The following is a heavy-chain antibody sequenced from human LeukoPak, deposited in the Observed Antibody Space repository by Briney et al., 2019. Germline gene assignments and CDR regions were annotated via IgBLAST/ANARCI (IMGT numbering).Heavy chain of an antibody. CDR1: GGSISSSNW. Sequence: SETLCLTCAVSGGSISSSNWWSWVRQPPGKGLEWIGEMYHSGSTNYNPSLKSRVTISLDTSKNKFSLRMTSVTAADTAVYYCVRGLYSWNSCGFARTFDIWGQGTMVTVSS. J-gene: IGHJ3*02. CDR2: MYHSGST. D-gene: IGHD1-20*01. V-gene: IGHV4-4*02. CDR3: VRGLYSWNSCGFARTFDI.